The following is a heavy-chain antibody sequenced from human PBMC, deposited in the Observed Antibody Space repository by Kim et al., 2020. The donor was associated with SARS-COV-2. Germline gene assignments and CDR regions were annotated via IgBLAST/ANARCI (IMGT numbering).Heavy chain of an antibody. J-gene: IGHJ6*02. CDR3: ARLNIVVVPAAVYYYYYGMDV. V-gene: IGHV5-10-1*01. Sequence: GESLKISCKGSGYSFTSYWISWVRQMPGKGLEWMGRIDPSDSYTNYSPSFQGHVTISADKSISTAYLQWSSLKASDTAMYYCARLNIVVVPAAVYYYYYGMDVWGQGTTVTVSS. CDR1: GYSFTSYW. D-gene: IGHD2-2*01. CDR2: IDPSDSYT.